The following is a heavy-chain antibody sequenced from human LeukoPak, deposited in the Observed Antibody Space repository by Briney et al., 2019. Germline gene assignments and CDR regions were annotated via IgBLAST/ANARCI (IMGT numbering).Heavy chain of an antibody. V-gene: IGHV3-7*01. J-gene: IGHJ4*02. CDR2: IKEDGSDK. D-gene: IGHD6-13*01. CDR3: AREIAAAGTFLYFDF. CDR1: GFTFTSYW. Sequence: GGSLRLSCAASGFTFTSYWMSWVRQAPGKGLEWVANIKEDGSDKYYVDSVEGRFTISRDNAKKSLYLQMHSLRAEDTAVYYCAREIAAAGTFLYFDFWGQGTLVTVSS.